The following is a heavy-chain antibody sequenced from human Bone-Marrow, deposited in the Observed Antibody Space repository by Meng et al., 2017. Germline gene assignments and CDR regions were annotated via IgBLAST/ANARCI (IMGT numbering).Heavy chain of an antibody. CDR3: VRDSSVIPSVVLEDAFDI. V-gene: IGHV1-46*01. CDR2: INPSGGST. Sequence: ASAKVSCKASGYTFTSYYMHWLRQAPGQGLEWMGIINPSGGSTSYAQKFQGRVTMTRDTSTSTVYMELISLRSEDTAVYYCVRDSSVIPSVVLEDAFDIWGQGTMVTVSS. CDR1: GYTFTSYY. J-gene: IGHJ3*02. D-gene: IGHD2-15*01.